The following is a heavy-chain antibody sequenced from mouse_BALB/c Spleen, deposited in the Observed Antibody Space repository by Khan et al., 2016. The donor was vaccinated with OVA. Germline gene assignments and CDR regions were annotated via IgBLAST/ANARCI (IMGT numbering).Heavy chain of an antibody. CDR2: IDPYYGGT. Sequence: EVKLQESGPELMKPGTSVKISCKASGYSFTGYNMNWVKQSNGKSLEWIGNIDPYYGGTSYNQKFKGKASLTVDKSSSTAYIQLKSLTSEDSAVYYCARSTWYFDVWGAGTTVTVSS. CDR3: ARSTWYFDV. J-gene: IGHJ1*01. V-gene: IGHV1S135*01. CDR1: GYSFTGYN.